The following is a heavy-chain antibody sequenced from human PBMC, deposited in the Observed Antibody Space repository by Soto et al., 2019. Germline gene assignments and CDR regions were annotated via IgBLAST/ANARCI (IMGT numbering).Heavy chain of an antibody. CDR3: ARGLYCSGGSCYYYFDY. V-gene: IGHV3-30*03. J-gene: IGHJ4*02. CDR2: ISYDGSNK. Sequence: QVQLVESGGGVVQPGRSLRLSCAASGFTFSSYGMHWVRQAPGKGLEWVAVISYDGSNKYYADSVKGRFTISRDNSKNTLYLQMNSLRAEDTAVYYCARGLYCSGGSCYYYFDYWGQGTLVTVSS. D-gene: IGHD2-15*01. CDR1: GFTFSSYG.